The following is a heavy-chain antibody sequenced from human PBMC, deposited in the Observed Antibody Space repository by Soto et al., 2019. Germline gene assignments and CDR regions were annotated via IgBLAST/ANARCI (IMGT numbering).Heavy chain of an antibody. CDR3: AIYGADAFDI. J-gene: IGHJ3*02. Sequence: EVQLVESGGGLVKPGGSLRLSCAASGFTFSSYSMNWVRQAPGKGLEWVSSISSSSSYIYYADSVKGRFTISRDNAKNSLYLQMNSLRAENTAVYYCAIYGADAFDIWGQGTMVTVSS. V-gene: IGHV3-21*01. CDR1: GFTFSSYS. CDR2: ISSSSSYI. D-gene: IGHD4-17*01.